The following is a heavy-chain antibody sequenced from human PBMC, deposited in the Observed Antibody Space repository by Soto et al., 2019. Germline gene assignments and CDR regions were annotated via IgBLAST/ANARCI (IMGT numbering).Heavy chain of an antibody. Sequence: QAQLQESGPGLVKPSETLSLTCTVFSDSIDSSDWWNWVRQSPGRGLEWIGEISHGGNTNYNPSLMSRVTMSVDMAKNQFSLSVNSVTAADTAVYYGARDTKTASGQWYFDLWGRGTLVTVSS. CDR2: ISHGGNT. V-gene: IGHV4-4*02. CDR1: SDSIDSSDW. D-gene: IGHD1-26*01. CDR3: ARDTKTASGQWYFDL. J-gene: IGHJ2*01.